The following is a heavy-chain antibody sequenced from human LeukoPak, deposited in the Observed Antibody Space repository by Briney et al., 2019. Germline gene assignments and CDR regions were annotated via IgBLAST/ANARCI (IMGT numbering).Heavy chain of an antibody. CDR3: ATVFRGSGWSLDAFDI. V-gene: IGHV1-24*01. D-gene: IGHD6-19*01. J-gene: IGHJ3*02. Sequence: ASVKVSCKVSGYTLTESSMHWVRQAPGKGLEWMGGFDPEDGETIYAQKFQGRVTMTEDTSTDTAYMELSSLRSEDTAVYYCATVFRGSGWSLDAFDIWGQGTMVTVSS. CDR2: FDPEDGET. CDR1: GYTLTESS.